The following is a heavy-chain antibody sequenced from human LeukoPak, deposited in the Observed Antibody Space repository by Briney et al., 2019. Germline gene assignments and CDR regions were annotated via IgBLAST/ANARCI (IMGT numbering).Heavy chain of an antibody. CDR2: ISYDGSNK. J-gene: IGHJ4*02. V-gene: IGHV3-30*01. Sequence: GGSLRLSCAASGFTFSNYWMGWVRQAPGKGLEWVAVISYDGSNKYYADSVKGRFTISRDNSKNTLYLQMNSLRAEDTAVYYCAREPRGGLFDYWGQGTLVTVSS. CDR3: AREPRGGLFDY. D-gene: IGHD3-16*01. CDR1: GFTFSNYW.